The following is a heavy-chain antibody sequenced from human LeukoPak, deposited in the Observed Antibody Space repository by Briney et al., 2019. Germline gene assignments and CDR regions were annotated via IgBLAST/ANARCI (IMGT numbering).Heavy chain of an antibody. V-gene: IGHV3-11*05. CDR1: GFTFSDYY. Sequence: GGSLRLSCAASGFTFSDYYMSWIRQAPGKGLEWVSYISSSSSYTNYADSVKGRFTISRDNAKNSLYLQMNSLRAEDTAVYYCAGDYYGSGSYYDYWGQGTLVTVSS. D-gene: IGHD3-10*01. CDR3: AGDYYGSGSYYDY. J-gene: IGHJ4*02. CDR2: ISSSSSYT.